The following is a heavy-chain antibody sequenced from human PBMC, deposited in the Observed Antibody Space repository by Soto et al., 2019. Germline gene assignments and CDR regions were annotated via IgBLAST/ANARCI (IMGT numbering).Heavy chain of an antibody. D-gene: IGHD2-2*01. CDR1: GGSFSGYY. Sequence: SETLSLTCAVYGGSFSGYYWSWIRQPPGKGLEWIGEINHSGSTNYNPSLKSRVTISVDTSKNQFSLKLSSVTAADTAVYYCARGLNVVVPASNWFDPWGQGTLVTVSS. J-gene: IGHJ5*02. CDR2: INHSGST. V-gene: IGHV4-34*01. CDR3: ARGLNVVVPASNWFDP.